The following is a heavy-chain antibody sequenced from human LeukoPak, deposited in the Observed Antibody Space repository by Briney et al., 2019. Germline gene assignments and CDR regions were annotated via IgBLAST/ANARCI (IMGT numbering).Heavy chain of an antibody. D-gene: IGHD4-17*01. J-gene: IGHJ4*02. CDR2: IRYDGSNK. V-gene: IGHV3-30*02. CDR1: GFTFSSYG. CDR3: AKDAYMTTVTTGFDY. Sequence: GGSLRLSCAASGFTFSSYGMQGVRQAPGKGLEWVAFIRYDGSNKYYADSVKGRFTISRDNSKNTLYLQMNGLRAEDTAAYYCAKDAYMTTVTTGFDYWGQGTLVTVSS.